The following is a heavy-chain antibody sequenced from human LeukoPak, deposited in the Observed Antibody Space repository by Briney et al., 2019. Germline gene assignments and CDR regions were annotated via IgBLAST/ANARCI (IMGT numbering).Heavy chain of an antibody. CDR1: GFTFDDYA. V-gene: IGHV3-9*01. CDR2: ISWNSGSI. Sequence: GGSLRLSCAASGFTFDDYAMHWVRQAPGKGLEWVSDISWNSGSIGYADSVKGRFTISRDNAKNSLYLQMNSLRAEDTALYYCAKDNSSSWYVVYYYYGMDVWGQGTTVTVSS. CDR3: AKDNSSSWYVVYYYYGMDV. J-gene: IGHJ6*02. D-gene: IGHD6-13*01.